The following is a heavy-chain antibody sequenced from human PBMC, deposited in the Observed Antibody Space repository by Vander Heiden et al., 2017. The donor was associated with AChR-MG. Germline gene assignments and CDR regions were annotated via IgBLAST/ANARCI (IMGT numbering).Heavy chain of an antibody. J-gene: IGHJ4*02. D-gene: IGHD3-3*01. CDR1: GGSVSSGSYY. Sequence: QVQLQESGPGLVKPSETLSLTCTVSGGSVSSGSYYWSWIRQPPGKGLEWIGYIYYSGSTNYNPSLKSRVTIPVDTSKNQFSLKLSSVTAADTAVYYCARENRLDFWSGYWGFDYWGQGTLVTVSS. CDR3: ARENRLDFWSGYWGFDY. V-gene: IGHV4-61*01. CDR2: IYYSGST.